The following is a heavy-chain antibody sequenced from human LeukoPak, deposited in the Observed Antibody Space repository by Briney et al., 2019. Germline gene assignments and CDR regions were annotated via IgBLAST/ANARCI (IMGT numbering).Heavy chain of an antibody. J-gene: IGHJ4*02. CDR1: GRSISSSNW. Sequence: PSGTLSLTCAVSGRSISSSNWWSWARQPPGKGLEWIGEIYHSGSTNYNPSLKSRDTISVDKSKNQFSLTLSSVTAADTAVCYCARVARCPSRFDVDYWGQGTLVTVSS. V-gene: IGHV4-4*02. D-gene: IGHD2-2*01. CDR3: ARVARCPSRFDVDY. CDR2: IYHSGST.